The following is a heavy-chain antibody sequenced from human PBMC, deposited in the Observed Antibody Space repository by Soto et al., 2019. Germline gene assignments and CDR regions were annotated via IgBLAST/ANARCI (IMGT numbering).Heavy chain of an antibody. CDR1: GGSVSSYY. V-gene: IGHV4-59*05. D-gene: IGHD6-13*01. J-gene: IGHJ4*02. CDR2: IYYSGST. CDR3: ARRQQLGYSYGY. Sequence: SETLSHTCTVSGGSVSSYYWSWIRQPPGKGLEWIGSIYYSGSTYYNPSLKSRVTISVDTSKNQFSLKLSSVTAADTAVYYCARRQQLGYSYGYWGQGTLVTVSS.